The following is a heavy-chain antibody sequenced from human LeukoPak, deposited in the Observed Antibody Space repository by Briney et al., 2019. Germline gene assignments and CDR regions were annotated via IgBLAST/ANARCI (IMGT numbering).Heavy chain of an antibody. CDR3: ARVLMFGYGGRPRTPYFDY. J-gene: IGHJ4*02. V-gene: IGHV4-61*01. Sequence: SETLSLTCTVSGGSVSSGSYCWTWIRQPPGKGLEWIGYIYYTGSTNYNPSLKSRVTISVDTSKNQFSLKLDSVTAADTAVYYCARVLMFGYGGRPRTPYFDYWGQGTLVTVSS. D-gene: IGHD4-23*01. CDR2: IYYTGST. CDR1: GGSVSSGSYC.